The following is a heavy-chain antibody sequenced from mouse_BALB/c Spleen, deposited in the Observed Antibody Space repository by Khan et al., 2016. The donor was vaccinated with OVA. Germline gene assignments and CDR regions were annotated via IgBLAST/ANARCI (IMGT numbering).Heavy chain of an antibody. CDR1: GYIFTSYW. D-gene: IGHD1-1*01. CDR2: INPATDYT. CDR3: VNRGSSSAWFTY. V-gene: IGHV1-7*01. J-gene: IGHJ3*01. Sequence: QVQLKESGAELAKPGASVKMSCKASGYIFTSYWMHWVKQRPGQGLEWIGYINPATDYTEYNQKFKNKATLTADKSSSTAYMQLSCLTSEDSAVYYCVNRGSSSAWFTYWGQGTPVTVSA.